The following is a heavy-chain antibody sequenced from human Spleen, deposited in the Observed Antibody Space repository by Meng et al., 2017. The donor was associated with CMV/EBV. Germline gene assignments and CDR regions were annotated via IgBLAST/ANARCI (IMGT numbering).Heavy chain of an antibody. CDR1: GFTFSSYG. CDR2: IRYDGSNK. V-gene: IGHV3-30*02. Sequence: GESLKISCAASGFTFSSYGMHWVRQAPGKGLEWVAFIRYDGSNKYYADSVKGRFTISRDNSKNTLYLQMNSLRAEDTAVYYCARVGDYDSSGYGGMDVWGQGTTVTVSS. CDR3: ARVGDYDSSGYGGMDV. J-gene: IGHJ6*02. D-gene: IGHD3-22*01.